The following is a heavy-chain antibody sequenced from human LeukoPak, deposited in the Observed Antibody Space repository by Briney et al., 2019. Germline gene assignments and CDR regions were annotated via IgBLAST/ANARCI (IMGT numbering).Heavy chain of an antibody. V-gene: IGHV4-31*03. D-gene: IGHD4-17*01. J-gene: IGHJ4*02. CDR1: GGSISSGGYY. CDR3: ARDGNDYAFDY. Sequence: SETLSLTCTVSGGSISSGGYYWSWIRQHPGKGLEWIGYIYYSGSTYYNPSLKSRVTISVDTSKNQFSLKLSSVTAADTAVYYCARDGNDYAFDYWGQGTLVTVSS. CDR2: IYYSGST.